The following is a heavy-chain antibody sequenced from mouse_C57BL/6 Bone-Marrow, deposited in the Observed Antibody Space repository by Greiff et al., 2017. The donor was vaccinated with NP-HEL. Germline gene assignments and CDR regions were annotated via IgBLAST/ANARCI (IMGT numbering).Heavy chain of an antibody. CDR2: IYPGDGDT. D-gene: IGHD2-1*01. Sequence: VKLMESGPELVKPGASVKISCKASGYAFSSSWMNWVKQRPGKGLEWIGRIYPGDGDTNYNGKFKGKATLTADKSSSTAYMQLSSLTSEDSAVYVCARSGGNYDYYFDYWGQGTTLTVSS. V-gene: IGHV1-82*01. CDR3: ARSGGNYDYYFDY. J-gene: IGHJ2*01. CDR1: GYAFSSSW.